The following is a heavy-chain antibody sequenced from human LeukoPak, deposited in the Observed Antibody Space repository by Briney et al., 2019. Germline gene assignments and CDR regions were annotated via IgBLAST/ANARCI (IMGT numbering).Heavy chain of an antibody. CDR3: TRYLSGGFDS. CDR2: INTDGTTT. Sequence: VGSLRLSCVGSGFTFNNYWMLWVRQAPGKGLVWVSRINTDGTTTSYADSVKGRFTFSRDNAKNTLYLQMNSLRAEDTAVYYCTRYLSGGFDSWGQGTLVTVSS. CDR1: GFTFNNYW. D-gene: IGHD2-15*01. J-gene: IGHJ4*02. V-gene: IGHV3-74*01.